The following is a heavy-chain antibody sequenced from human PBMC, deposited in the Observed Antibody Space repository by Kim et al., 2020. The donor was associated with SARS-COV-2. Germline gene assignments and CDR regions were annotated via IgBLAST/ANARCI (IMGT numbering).Heavy chain of an antibody. Sequence: GGSLRLSCAASGFTFSNFWMHWVRQAPGKGLVWVSRIISDGSRTDYADSVRGRFTISRDNAKNTVSLQMNSLRVEDAAVYYCVRGLGRADVLWGQGTLVTVSS. D-gene: IGHD3-3*01. CDR1: GFTFSNFW. CDR2: IISDGSRT. V-gene: IGHV3-74*01. CDR3: VRGLGRADVL. J-gene: IGHJ4*02.